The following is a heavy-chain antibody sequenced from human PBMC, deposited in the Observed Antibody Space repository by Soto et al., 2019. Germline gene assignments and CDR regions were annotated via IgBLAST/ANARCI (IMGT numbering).Heavy chain of an antibody. Sequence: PGGSLRLSCAASGFTFDDYGMSWVRQAPGKGLEWVSGINWNGGSTGYADSVKGRFTISRDNAKNSLYLQMNSLRAEDTALYYCARESYYYDSSGYYYVSGFDYWGQGTLVTVSS. CDR3: ARESYYYDSSGYYYVSGFDY. CDR1: GFTFDDYG. J-gene: IGHJ4*02. D-gene: IGHD3-22*01. V-gene: IGHV3-20*04. CDR2: INWNGGST.